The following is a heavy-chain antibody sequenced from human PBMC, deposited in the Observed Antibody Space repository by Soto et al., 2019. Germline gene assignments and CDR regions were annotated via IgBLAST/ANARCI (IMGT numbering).Heavy chain of an antibody. CDR2: IYWDDDK. CDR1: GFSLSTSGVG. V-gene: IGHV2-5*02. CDR3: AHRRRYCSRTSCSIPYYFDY. D-gene: IGHD2-2*01. Sequence: QITLKESGPTLVKPTQTLTLTCTFSGFSLSTSGVGVGWIRQPPGKALEWLALIYWDDDKRYSPSLKSRLTITKDTSKNQVVLTMTNMDPVDTATYYCAHRRRYCSRTSCSIPYYFDYWGQGTLVTVSS. J-gene: IGHJ4*02.